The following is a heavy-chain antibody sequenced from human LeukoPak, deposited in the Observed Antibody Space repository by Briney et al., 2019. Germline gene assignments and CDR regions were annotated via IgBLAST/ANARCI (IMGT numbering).Heavy chain of an antibody. D-gene: IGHD3-22*01. J-gene: IGHJ4*02. CDR3: ARGAYYYDSSDYYYEGNPFDY. Sequence: ASVKVSCKASGYTFTSYYIHWVRQAPGQGLEWMGWINPNSGGTNYAQKFQGRVTMTRDTSISTAYMELSRLRSDDTAVYYCARGAYYYDSSDYYYEGNPFDYWGQGTLVTVSS. CDR1: GYTFTSYY. CDR2: INPNSGGT. V-gene: IGHV1-2*02.